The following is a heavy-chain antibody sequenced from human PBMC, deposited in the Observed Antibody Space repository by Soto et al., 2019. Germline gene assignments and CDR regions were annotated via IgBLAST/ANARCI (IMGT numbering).Heavy chain of an antibody. V-gene: IGHV3-33*01. J-gene: IGHJ5*02. Sequence: QVQLVESGGGVVQPGRSLRLCCAASGFTFSSYGMHWVRQAPDEGLEWVAVIWYDGSNKYYADSVKGRFTISRDNSKNTLCLEMNSLRAEDTAVYYCVRDGGYYGAGSYFDPWGQGSLVTVSS. CDR2: IWYDGSNK. CDR3: VRDGGYYGAGSYFDP. D-gene: IGHD3-10*01. CDR1: GFTFSSYG.